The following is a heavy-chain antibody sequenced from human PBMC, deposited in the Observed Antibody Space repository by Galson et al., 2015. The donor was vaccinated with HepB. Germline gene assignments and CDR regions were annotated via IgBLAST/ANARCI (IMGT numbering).Heavy chain of an antibody. CDR2: ISSSSSYI. J-gene: IGHJ4*02. CDR1: GFTFSSYS. V-gene: IGHV3-21*01. Sequence: SLRLSCAASGFTFSSYSMNWVRQAPGKGLEWVSSISSSSSYIYYADSVKGRFTISRDNAKNSLYLQMNSLRAEDTAVYYCARTPRAVPVFDYWGQGTLVTVSS. CDR3: ARTPRAVPVFDY.